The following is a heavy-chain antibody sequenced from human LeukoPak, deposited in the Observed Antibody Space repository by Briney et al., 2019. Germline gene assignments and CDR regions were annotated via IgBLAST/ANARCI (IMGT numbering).Heavy chain of an antibody. CDR1: GLTFSSYA. D-gene: IGHD2-15*01. CDR3: ARARGAYSYEAFDL. V-gene: IGHV3-64*01. Sequence: GGSLRLSCAGSGLTFSSYAMYWARQAPGKGLEYVSFISTNGGSTDYANSVKGRFTISRDNSQNTLFLQMGSLRPEDTAVYYCARARGAYSYEAFDLWGQGTMVAVSS. CDR2: ISTNGGST. J-gene: IGHJ3*01.